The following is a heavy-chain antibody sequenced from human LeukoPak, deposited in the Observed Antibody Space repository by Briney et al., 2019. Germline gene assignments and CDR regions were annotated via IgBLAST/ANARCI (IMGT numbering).Heavy chain of an antibody. Sequence: ASVKVSCKASGGTFSSYAISWVRQAPGQGREWMGRIIPIFGTANSAQKFQSTVTITTNKSTSTAYMELSSLRSEDTAVYYCARDGESSGYNYWGQGTLVTVSS. D-gene: IGHD3-22*01. CDR1: GGTFSSYA. CDR3: ARDGESSGYNY. J-gene: IGHJ4*02. V-gene: IGHV1-69*05. CDR2: IIPIFGTA.